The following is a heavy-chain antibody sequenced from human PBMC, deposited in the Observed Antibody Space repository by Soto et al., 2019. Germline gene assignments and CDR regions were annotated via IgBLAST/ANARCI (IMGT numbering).Heavy chain of an antibody. D-gene: IGHD2-15*01. J-gene: IGHJ4*02. CDR1: GFTFSSYG. Sequence: QVQLVESGGGVVQPGRSLRLSCAASGFTFSSYGMHWVRQAPGKGLEWVAVISYDGSNKYYADSVKGRFTISRDNSKNTLYLQMNILRGEDTAVYDCAKDRDLTTLGYCSGGSYSRSDYWGQVTRVAVAA. CDR2: ISYDGSNK. V-gene: IGHV3-30*18. CDR3: AKDRDLTTLGYCSGGSYSRSDY.